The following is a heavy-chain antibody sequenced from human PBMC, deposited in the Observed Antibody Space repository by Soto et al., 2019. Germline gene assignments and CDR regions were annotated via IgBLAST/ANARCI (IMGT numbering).Heavy chain of an antibody. V-gene: IGHV4-30-4*01. Sequence: SETLSVRWTVAGGSISGGDYCWRWIRQPPGKGLEWIGYIYYSGSTYYNPSLKSRVTVSVDASKNQFSLKLSSVTAADTAVYYCAREPSIWGQGTLVTVSSGKPHGFIAEDGIWSLNWFDHWGQGTLVTVSS. D-gene: IGHD6-13*01. CDR3: AREPSIWGQGTLVTVSSGKPHGFIAEDGIWSLNWFDH. CDR2: IYYSGST. J-gene: IGHJ5*02. CDR1: GGSISGGDYC.